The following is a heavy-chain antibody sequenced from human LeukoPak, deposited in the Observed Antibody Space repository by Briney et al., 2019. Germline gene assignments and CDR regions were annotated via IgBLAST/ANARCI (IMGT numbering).Heavy chain of an antibody. CDR3: AKQLGYSSGWDYFDY. CDR2: ISGSGGST. Sequence: PGGSLRLSCAASGFTFSSYAMSWVRQAPGKGLEWVSAISGSGGSTYYADSVKGRFTISRDNSKNTLYLQMNSLRAEDTAVYYCAKQLGYSSGWDYFDYWGQGTLVTVSS. CDR1: GFTFSSYA. D-gene: IGHD6-19*01. V-gene: IGHV3-23*01. J-gene: IGHJ4*02.